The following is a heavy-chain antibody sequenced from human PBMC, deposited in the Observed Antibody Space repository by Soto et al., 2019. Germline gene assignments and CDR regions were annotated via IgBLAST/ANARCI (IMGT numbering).Heavy chain of an antibody. CDR1: GFTFSTYS. CDR2: ISSSSSYI. D-gene: IGHD3-16*01. V-gene: IGHV3-21*01. J-gene: IGHJ6*02. Sequence: EVQLVESGGGLVKPGGSLRLSCAASGFTFSTYSMNWVRQAPGKGLEWVSSISSSSSYIYYADSVKGRFTISRDNAKNXXYLQMNSLGAEDTAVYYWARVGDDDDPYYYYGMDVWGQGTTVAVSS. CDR3: ARVGDDDDPYYYYGMDV.